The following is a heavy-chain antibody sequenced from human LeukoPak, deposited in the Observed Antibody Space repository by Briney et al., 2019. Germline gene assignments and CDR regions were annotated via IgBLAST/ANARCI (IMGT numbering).Heavy chain of an antibody. CDR2: INWNGDRT. Sequence: PGGSLRLSCAASGFTFHDYDMSWVRQSPGKGLEWVSGINWNGDRTGYADSVKGRFTISRDNAKKSPYLQMNSLRAEDTALYYCARRDYYGSGSPDFWGQGTLVTVSS. D-gene: IGHD3-10*01. V-gene: IGHV3-20*04. CDR3: ARRDYYGSGSPDF. J-gene: IGHJ4*02. CDR1: GFTFHDYD.